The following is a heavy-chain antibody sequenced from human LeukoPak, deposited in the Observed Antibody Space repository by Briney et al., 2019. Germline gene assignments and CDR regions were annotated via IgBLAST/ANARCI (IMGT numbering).Heavy chain of an antibody. CDR1: GCSVSSRSHH. V-gene: IGHV4-61*01. CDR2: IYYSGST. J-gene: IGHJ4*02. CDR3: TRMVSGYYELDC. Sequence: SETLSLTCTVSGCSVSSRSHHWSWTRQPPGKGLEGIGYIYYSGSTNYNPSLGSRLAISIDPPKNPVSLNLSSVTAADTAVYYCTRMVSGYYELDCWGQGTLVTVSS. D-gene: IGHD3-22*01.